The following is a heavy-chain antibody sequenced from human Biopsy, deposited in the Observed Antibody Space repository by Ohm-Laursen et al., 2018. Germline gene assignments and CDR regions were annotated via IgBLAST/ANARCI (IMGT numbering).Heavy chain of an antibody. V-gene: IGHV6-1*01. D-gene: IGHD2-21*02. J-gene: IGHJ4*02. CDR3: ARSGSDSLNYYFDF. CDR2: TFHRAKWYT. Sequence: SETLSLTCAISGDSVSSNRAAWNWIRQSPSGGLEWLGRTFHRAKWYTDFAVSVKSRITLTPDPSTNQFSLQLNSVTPDDTAVYYCARSGSDSLNYYFDFWGQGTLVTVSS. CDR1: GDSVSSNRAA.